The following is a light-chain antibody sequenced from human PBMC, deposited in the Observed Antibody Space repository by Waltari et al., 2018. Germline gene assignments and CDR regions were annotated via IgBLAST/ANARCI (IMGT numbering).Light chain of an antibody. CDR1: QSVSSN. J-gene: IGKJ2*01. V-gene: IGKV3-15*01. CDR2: GAS. Sequence: EIVMTQSPATLSVSPGERATLSCRASQSVSSNLAWYRQKPGQAPRLLIYGASTRATCIPARFSGSGSGTEFTLTISSLQSEDFAVYYCQQYNNWPPVTFGQGTKLEIK. CDR3: QQYNNWPPVT.